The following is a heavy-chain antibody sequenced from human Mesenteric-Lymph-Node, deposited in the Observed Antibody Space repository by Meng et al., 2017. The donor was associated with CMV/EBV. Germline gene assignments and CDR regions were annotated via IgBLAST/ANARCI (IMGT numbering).Heavy chain of an antibody. CDR1: GFSFNFYA. CDR3: ARERIAAADTKTSYYFDY. V-gene: IGHV3-48*04. CDR2: ITSDSSTI. D-gene: IGHD6-13*01. J-gene: IGHJ4*02. Sequence: GGSLRLSCAASGFSFNFYAMTWVRHTPGKGLEWVSYITSDSSTIYYADSVKGRFTISRDNAKNLLYLQLNSLRAEDTAVYYCARERIAAADTKTSYYFDYWGQGTLVTVSS.